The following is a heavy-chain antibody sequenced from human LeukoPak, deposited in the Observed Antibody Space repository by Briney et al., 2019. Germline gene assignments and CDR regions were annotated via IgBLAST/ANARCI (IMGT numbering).Heavy chain of an antibody. CDR1: GGSISSGGYY. D-gene: IGHD2-21*02. J-gene: IGHJ3*02. CDR2: IYHSGST. Sequence: PSQTLSLTCTVSGGSISSGGYYWSWIRQPPGKGLEWIGYIYHSGSTYYNPSLKSRVTISVDRSKNQFSLKLSSVTAADTAVYYCARVRWLLENTFDIWGQGTMVTVSS. CDR3: ARVRWLLENTFDI. V-gene: IGHV4-30-2*01.